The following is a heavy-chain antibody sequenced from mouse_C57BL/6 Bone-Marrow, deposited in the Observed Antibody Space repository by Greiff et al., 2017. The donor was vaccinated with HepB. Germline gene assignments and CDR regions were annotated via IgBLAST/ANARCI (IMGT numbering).Heavy chain of an antibody. J-gene: IGHJ3*01. V-gene: IGHV1-4*01. Sequence: QVQLQQSGAELARPGASVKMSCKASGYTFTSYTMHWVKQRPGQGLEWIGYINPSSGYTKYNQKFKDKATLTADKSSSTAYMQLSSLTSEDAAVYYCARLRAYVAYWGQGTLVTVSA. CDR3: ARLRAYVAY. CDR1: GYTFTSYT. D-gene: IGHD1-1*01. CDR2: INPSSGYT.